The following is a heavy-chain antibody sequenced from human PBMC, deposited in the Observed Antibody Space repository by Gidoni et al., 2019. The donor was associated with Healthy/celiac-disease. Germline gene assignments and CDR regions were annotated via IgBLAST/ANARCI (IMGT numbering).Heavy chain of an antibody. CDR2: IYYSGST. V-gene: IGHV4-39*01. J-gene: IGHJ4*02. CDR3: ARHSRGGYYPNYYFDY. Sequence: QLQLQESGPGLVKPSETLSLTCTVSGCSISSSSYYWGWIRQPPGKGLEWIGSIYYSGSTYYNPSLKSRVTISVDTSKNQFSLKLSSVTAADTAVYYCARHSRGGYYPNYYFDYWGQGTLVTVSS. CDR1: GCSISSSSYY. D-gene: IGHD3-22*01.